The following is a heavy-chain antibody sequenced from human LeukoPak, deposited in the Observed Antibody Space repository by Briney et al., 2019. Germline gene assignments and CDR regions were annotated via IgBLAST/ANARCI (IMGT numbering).Heavy chain of an antibody. CDR3: ARALPYDFWSGQKYNWFDP. J-gene: IGHJ5*02. D-gene: IGHD3-3*01. V-gene: IGHV1-69*04. Sequence: SVKVSCKASGGTFSSYAISWVRQAPGQGLEWMGRIIPILGIANYAQKFQGRVTITADKSTSTAYMELSSLRSEDTAVYYCARALPYDFWSGQKYNWFDPWGQGTLVTVSS. CDR2: IIPILGIA. CDR1: GGTFSSYA.